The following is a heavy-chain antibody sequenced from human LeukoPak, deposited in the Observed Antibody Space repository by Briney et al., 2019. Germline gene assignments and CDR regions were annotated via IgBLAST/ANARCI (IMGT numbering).Heavy chain of an antibody. CDR2: IFYSGTT. J-gene: IGHJ5*02. D-gene: IGHD2-2*01. CDR3: ARGRGDCSSTSCSNWFDP. Sequence: SETLSLTCTVSGGSISYYYWSWIRQPPGKGLEWIGYIFYSGTTNYNPSLKSRVTISVDTSKNQFSLKLSSVTAADTAVYYCARGRGDCSSTSCSNWFDPWGQGTLVTVSS. CDR1: GGSISYYY. V-gene: IGHV4-59*12.